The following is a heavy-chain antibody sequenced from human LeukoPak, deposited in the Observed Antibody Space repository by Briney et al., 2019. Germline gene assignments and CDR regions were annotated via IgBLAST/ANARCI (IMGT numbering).Heavy chain of an antibody. V-gene: IGHV1-2*02. CDR3: ARAQRGLRYCSGGSCYRFDY. D-gene: IGHD2-15*01. Sequence: ASVKASCKASGYTFTGYYMHWVRQAPGQGLEWMGWINPNSGGTNYAQKFQGRVTMTRDTSISTAYMELSRLRSDDTAVYYCARAQRGLRYCSGGSCYRFDYWGQGTLVTVSS. CDR2: INPNSGGT. CDR1: GYTFTGYY. J-gene: IGHJ4*02.